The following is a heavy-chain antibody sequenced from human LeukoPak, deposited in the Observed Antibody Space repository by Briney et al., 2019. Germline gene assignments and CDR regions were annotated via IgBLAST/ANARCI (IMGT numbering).Heavy chain of an antibody. D-gene: IGHD3-10*01. CDR3: ARGFDGRSAFDI. Sequence: PGGSLRLSCAVSGFPFSGYWMGWVRQAGGDGLEWVATINEDGSEIYYVDSVKGRFTLSTDNAKNSLSLQMNSLRAEDTTLYYCARGFDGRSAFDIWGQGTMVTVSS. J-gene: IGHJ3*02. V-gene: IGHV3-7*01. CDR2: INEDGSEI. CDR1: GFPFSGYW.